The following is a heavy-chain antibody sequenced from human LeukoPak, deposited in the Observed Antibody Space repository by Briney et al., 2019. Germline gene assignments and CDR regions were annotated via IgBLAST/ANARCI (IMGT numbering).Heavy chain of an antibody. CDR1: GFTFSSYS. V-gene: IGHV3-48*02. CDR2: VTSSSSTI. Sequence: PRGSFRLSCVASGFTFSSYSMNWVRQAPGKGPEWISYVTSSSSTIYYADSVKGRFTISRDNAKNSLYLQMNSLRDEDTALYYCARGTSPFDPWGRGTPVSASS. CDR3: ARGTSPFDP. J-gene: IGHJ5*02.